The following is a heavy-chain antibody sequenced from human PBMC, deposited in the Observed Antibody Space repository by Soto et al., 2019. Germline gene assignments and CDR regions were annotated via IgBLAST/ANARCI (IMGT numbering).Heavy chain of an antibody. V-gene: IGHV4-59*12. J-gene: IGHJ5*02. Sequence: PSETLSLTCTVSGGSMGGYYWSWMRQPPGERLEWIGHFYYSGGANYNPSLRSRVTISGVMSKNQISLSLRSMTAADTAFYYCARLPAGTNGNHGAFDAWGQGALVTV. CDR1: GGSMGGYY. CDR3: ARLPAGTNGNHGAFDA. D-gene: IGHD1-20*01. CDR2: FYYSGGA.